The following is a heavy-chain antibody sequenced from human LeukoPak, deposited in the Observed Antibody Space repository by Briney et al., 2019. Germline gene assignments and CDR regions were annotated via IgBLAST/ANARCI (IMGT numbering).Heavy chain of an antibody. J-gene: IGHJ4*02. CDR1: GGSFSGYY. D-gene: IGHD3-22*01. Sequence: SETLSLTCAVYGGSFSGYYWSWIRQPPGKGLEWIGEINHSGSTNYNPSLKSRVTISVDTSKNQFSLKLSSVTAADTAVYYCARAWYYYDSSGYYPFDYWGQGTLVTVSS. V-gene: IGHV4-34*01. CDR3: ARAWYYYDSSGYYPFDY. CDR2: INHSGST.